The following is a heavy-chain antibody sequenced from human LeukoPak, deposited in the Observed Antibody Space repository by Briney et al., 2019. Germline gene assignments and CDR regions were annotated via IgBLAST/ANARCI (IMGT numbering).Heavy chain of an antibody. J-gene: IGHJ4*02. CDR3: ARDTDPDILTGYFKSPGDY. V-gene: IGHV3-21*01. D-gene: IGHD3-9*01. CDR1: GFTFSTYS. CDR2: ISNRSSYT. Sequence: GGSLRLSCAASGFTFSTYSLNWVRQAPGKGLECLSSISNRSSYTYYADSVKGRFTISRDNAKNSLYLQMNSLRVEDTAVYYCARDTDPDILTGYFKSPGDYWGQGTLVTVSS.